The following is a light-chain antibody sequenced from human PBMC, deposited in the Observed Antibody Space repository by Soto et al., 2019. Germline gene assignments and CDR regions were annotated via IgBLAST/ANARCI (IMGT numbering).Light chain of an antibody. CDR1: QSIVSY. CDR3: QQSYSTPRT. J-gene: IGKJ2*02. CDR2: TAS. Sequence: DIQMTQSPSSLSVSVGDSVTITCRASQSIVSYLNWYQQKLGKAPKLLIYTASNLQRGVPSRFSGSGSGTDFPLTISNLQPEDFATYYCQQSYSTPRTFGQGTKLEIK. V-gene: IGKV1-39*01.